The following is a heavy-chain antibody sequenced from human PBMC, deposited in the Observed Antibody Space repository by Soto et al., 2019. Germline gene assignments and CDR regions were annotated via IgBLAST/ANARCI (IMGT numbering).Heavy chain of an antibody. CDR2: ISSGGSTV. CDR3: ARVRDFIKNSANYVKAFNV. D-gene: IGHD1-26*01. Sequence: QVQLVESGGGLVKPGGSLRLSCAASGFTFSDYYMTWIRQAPGKGLEWVSYISSGGSTVYYADSVKGRITISRDNAKNSLYLQMNTLRAEDTAVYYCARVRDFIKNSANYVKAFNVWGQGTMVTVSS. J-gene: IGHJ3*01. CDR1: GFTFSDYY. V-gene: IGHV3-11*04.